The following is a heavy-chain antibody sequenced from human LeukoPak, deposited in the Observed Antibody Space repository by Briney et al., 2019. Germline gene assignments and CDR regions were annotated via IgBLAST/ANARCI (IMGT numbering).Heavy chain of an antibody. J-gene: IGHJ3*02. V-gene: IGHV3-30*18. CDR3: AKVSYDILTGNHDAFDI. D-gene: IGHD3-9*01. CDR1: GFTFSSYG. CDR2: ISYDGSNK. Sequence: GGSLRLSCAASGFTFSSYGMHWVRQAPGKGLEWVAVISYDGSNKYYADSVKGRFTISRDNSKNTLYLQMNSLRAEDTAVYYCAKVSYDILTGNHDAFDIWGQGTMVTVSS.